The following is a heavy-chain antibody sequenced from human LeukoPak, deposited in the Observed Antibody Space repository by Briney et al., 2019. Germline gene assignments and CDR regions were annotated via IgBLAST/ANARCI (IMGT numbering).Heavy chain of an antibody. V-gene: IGHV3-7*01. Sequence: GGSLRLSCAASGFTFSTYWMNWVRQAPGKGLERVANIKQDGSEKYYVDSVKGRFIISRDNAKNSLYLQMNSLRAEDTAVYYCARDVNYYDSSGRATAAFDIWGQGTMVTVSS. CDR3: ARDVNYYDSSGRATAAFDI. CDR2: IKQDGSEK. D-gene: IGHD3-22*01. CDR1: GFTFSTYW. J-gene: IGHJ3*02.